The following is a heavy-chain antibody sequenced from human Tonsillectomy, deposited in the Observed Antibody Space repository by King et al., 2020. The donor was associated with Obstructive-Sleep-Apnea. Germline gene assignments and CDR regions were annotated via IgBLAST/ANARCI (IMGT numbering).Heavy chain of an antibody. D-gene: IGHD6-13*01. V-gene: IGHV1-46*03. Sequence: VQLVESGAEVKKPGASVKVSCKASGYTFTSYYMHWVRQAPGQGLEWMGIINPSGGSTSYAQKFQGRVTMTRDTSTGTVYMELSSLRSEDTPVYYCARGLIAAAGTGYYYYGMDVWGQGTTVTVSS. CDR1: GYTFTSYY. J-gene: IGHJ6*02. CDR3: ARGLIAAAGTGYYYYGMDV. CDR2: INPSGGST.